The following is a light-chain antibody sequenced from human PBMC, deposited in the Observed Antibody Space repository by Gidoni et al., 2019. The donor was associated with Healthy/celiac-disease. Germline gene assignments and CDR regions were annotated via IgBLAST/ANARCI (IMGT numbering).Light chain of an antibody. CDR1: QSISSW. CDR3: QQYGT. CDR2: KAS. V-gene: IGKV1-5*03. Sequence: DIQMTQSPSTLSASVGDRVTITCRASQSISSWLAWYQKKPGKAPKLLIYKASSLESGVPARFSGSGCGTEFTLTIRSLQPDDFANDYCQQYGTCGQGTKVEIK. J-gene: IGKJ1*01.